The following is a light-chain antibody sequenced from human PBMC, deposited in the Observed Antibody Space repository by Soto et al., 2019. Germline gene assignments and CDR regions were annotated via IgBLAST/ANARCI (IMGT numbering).Light chain of an antibody. CDR3: QQSYSTPRK. Sequence: DIQMTQSPSSLPASVGDIVTITCRASQSISSYLNWYQQKPGKAPKLLIYAASSLQSGVPSRFSGSGSGTDFTLTISSLQPEDFATYYCQQSYSTPRKFGQGTKVDIK. CDR1: QSISSY. V-gene: IGKV1-39*01. J-gene: IGKJ1*01. CDR2: AAS.